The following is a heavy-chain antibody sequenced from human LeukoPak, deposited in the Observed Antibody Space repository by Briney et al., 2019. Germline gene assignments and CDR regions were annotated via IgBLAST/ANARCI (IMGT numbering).Heavy chain of an antibody. Sequence: SETLSLTCTVSGGSISSGGYYWSWIRQHPGKGLEWIGYIYYSGSTYYNPSLKSRVTISVDTSKNQFSLKLSSVTAADTAVYYCARDYYDSSGYPYSDYWGQGTLVTVSP. J-gene: IGHJ4*02. CDR2: IYYSGST. CDR1: GGSISSGGYY. D-gene: IGHD3-22*01. CDR3: ARDYYDSSGYPYSDY. V-gene: IGHV4-31*03.